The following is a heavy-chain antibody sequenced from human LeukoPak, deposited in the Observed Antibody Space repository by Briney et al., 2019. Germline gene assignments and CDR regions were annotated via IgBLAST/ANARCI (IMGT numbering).Heavy chain of an antibody. J-gene: IGHJ4*02. V-gene: IGHV3-30*18. CDR3: AKVSGSYPHYFDY. CDR2: ISFDGSDI. D-gene: IGHD1-26*01. CDR1: GSTFSSSG. Sequence: GTSLRLSCTAPGSTFSSSGMHWVRQAPGKGLEWVALISFDGSDIFHVDSVKGRFTISRDNAKNTLFLQMNSLRAEDTAVYYCAKVSGSYPHYFDYWGQGTLVTVSS.